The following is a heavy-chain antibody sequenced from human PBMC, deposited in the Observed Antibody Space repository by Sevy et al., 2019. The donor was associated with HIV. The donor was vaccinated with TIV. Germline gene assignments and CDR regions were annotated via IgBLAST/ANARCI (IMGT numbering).Heavy chain of an antibody. D-gene: IGHD4-17*01. V-gene: IGHV3-30-3*01. CDR1: GFTFSSYA. J-gene: IGHJ3*02. CDR3: ASALLRWSWGCAFDI. CDR2: ISYDGSSK. Sequence: GRSLRLSCAASGFTFSSYAMHWVRQAPGKGLEWVAVISYDGSSKYYADSVKGRFTISRDNSKNTLYLQMNSLRVEDMAVYYCASALLRWSWGCAFDIWGQGTMVTVSS.